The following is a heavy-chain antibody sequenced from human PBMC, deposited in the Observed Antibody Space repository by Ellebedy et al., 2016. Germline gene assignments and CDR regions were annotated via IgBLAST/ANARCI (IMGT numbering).Heavy chain of an antibody. V-gene: IGHV1-2*04. D-gene: IGHD2-2*01. Sequence: ASVKVSXXASGYTFTSYYMHWVRQAPGQGLEWMGIINPNSGGTNYAQKFQGWVTMTRDTSISTAYMELSRLRSDDTAVYYCARGGMLYCSSTYCVDYWGQGTLVTVSS. J-gene: IGHJ4*02. CDR3: ARGGMLYCSSTYCVDY. CDR2: INPNSGGT. CDR1: GYTFTSYY.